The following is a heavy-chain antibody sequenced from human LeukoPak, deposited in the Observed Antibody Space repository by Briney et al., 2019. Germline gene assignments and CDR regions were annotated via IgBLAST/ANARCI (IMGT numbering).Heavy chain of an antibody. CDR2: INEDGSEK. CDR1: GLTPSVHW. J-gene: IGHJ4*02. CDR3: ASFHVL. V-gene: IGHV3-7*01. Sequence: GGSLRLSCAASGLTPSVHWMSWVRQAPGKGLEWVAEINEDGSEKFYVESMKGRCTISRDNAKNSVHLQMNGVRVEDTAVYYCASFHVLWGQGTLVTVSS.